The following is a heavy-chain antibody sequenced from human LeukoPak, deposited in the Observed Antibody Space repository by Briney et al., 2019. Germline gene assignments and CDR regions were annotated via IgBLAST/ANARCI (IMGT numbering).Heavy chain of an antibody. J-gene: IGHJ4*02. CDR2: IYHSGST. V-gene: IGHV4-38-2*01. D-gene: IGHD2-2*01. CDR3: AISSSTSDNYFDY. Sequence: SETLSLTCAVSGYSISSGYYWGWIRQPPGKGLEWIGSIYHSGSTYYNPSLKSRVTISVDTSKNQFSLKLSSVTAADTAVYYCAISSSTSDNYFDYWGQGTLVTVSS. CDR1: GYSISSGYY.